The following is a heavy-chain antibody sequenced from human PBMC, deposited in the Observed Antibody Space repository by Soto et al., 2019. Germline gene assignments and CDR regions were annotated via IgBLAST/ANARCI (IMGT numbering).Heavy chain of an antibody. D-gene: IGHD1-1*01. CDR3: AIGIYDTSVGTAFDI. Sequence: SQTLSLTFAISGDSVSSGTVVWNWIRLSPSRGLEWLGRTYYRSRWYHEYVVFLQSRISINPDTSKNHYTLQLNSVTPEDTAVYYCAIGIYDTSVGTAFDIWGQGTKVTVSS. CDR2: TYYRSRWYH. CDR1: GDSVSSGTVV. V-gene: IGHV6-1*01. J-gene: IGHJ3*02.